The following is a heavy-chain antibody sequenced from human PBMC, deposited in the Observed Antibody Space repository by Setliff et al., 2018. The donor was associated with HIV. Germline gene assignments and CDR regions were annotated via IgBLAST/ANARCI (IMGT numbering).Heavy chain of an antibody. CDR2: IYYSGST. CDR3: ASVGSGWSHNWFDP. J-gene: IGHJ5*02. CDR1: GGSISSYY. D-gene: IGHD6-19*01. Sequence: SETLSLTCTVSGGSISSYYWSWIRQPPGKGLEWIGFIYYSGSTNYNPSLKSRVTISVDTSKNQFSLKVNSVTAADTAVYYCASVGSGWSHNWFDPWGQGTLVTVSS. V-gene: IGHV4-59*08.